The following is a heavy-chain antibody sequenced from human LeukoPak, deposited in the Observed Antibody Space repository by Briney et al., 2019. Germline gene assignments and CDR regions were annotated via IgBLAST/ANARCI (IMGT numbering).Heavy chain of an antibody. D-gene: IGHD2-2*01. CDR1: GGSISSSSHY. Sequence: SETLSLTCTVSGGSISSSSHYWGWIRQPPGKGLEWIASIYYSGTTYYNASLKSRVTISVDTSKNQFSLRLISVTAADTAVYYCARRASVPGFDNWGQGTLVTVSS. CDR3: ARRASVPGFDN. V-gene: IGHV4-39*01. CDR2: IYYSGTT. J-gene: IGHJ4*02.